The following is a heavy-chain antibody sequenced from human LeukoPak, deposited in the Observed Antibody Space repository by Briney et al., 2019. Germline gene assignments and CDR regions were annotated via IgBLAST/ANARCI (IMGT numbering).Heavy chain of an antibody. D-gene: IGHD2-2*01. CDR1: GYTFTSYY. V-gene: IGHV1-46*01. CDR3: ARVSVGAAAIYYYYGMDV. Sequence: GASVKVSCKASGYTFTSYYMHWVRQAPGQGLEWMGIINPSGGSTSYAQKFQGRVTMTRDTSTSTVYMELSSLRSEDTAVYYCARVSVGAAAIYYYYGMDVWGQGTTVTVS. J-gene: IGHJ6*02. CDR2: INPSGGST.